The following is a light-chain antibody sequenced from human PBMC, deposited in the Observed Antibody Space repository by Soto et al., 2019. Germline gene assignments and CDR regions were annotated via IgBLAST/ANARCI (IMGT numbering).Light chain of an antibody. CDR2: EDR. Sequence: QSVLAQPPSVSGAPGQSITISCTGTRNDVANNKFVSWYRQSPGTGPKLLIYEDRRRPPGVSNRFSASKSGNTASLTISGLQSDDEADYYCCSYAGSNNLMGVFGGGTQLTVL. CDR1: RNDVANNKF. V-gene: IGLV2-23*01. J-gene: IGLJ2*01. CDR3: CSYAGSNNLMGV.